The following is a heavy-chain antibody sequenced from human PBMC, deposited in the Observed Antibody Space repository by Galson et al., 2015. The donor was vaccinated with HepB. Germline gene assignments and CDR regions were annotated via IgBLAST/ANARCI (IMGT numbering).Heavy chain of an antibody. Sequence: SLRLSCAASGFNFNYYAMHWVRQAPGKGXXXLSXXXNXXXGTHXXDSXXXRLSTSRDKFKKNLNLKMSSPRTEDTALYYCVKEGILAGCLVGNFHVWGQGTMVTVSS. CDR1: GFNFNYYA. J-gene: IGHJ3*01. CDR3: VKEGILAGCLVGNFHV. CDR2: XXNXXXGT. V-gene: IGHV3-64D*06. D-gene: IGHD3-9*01.